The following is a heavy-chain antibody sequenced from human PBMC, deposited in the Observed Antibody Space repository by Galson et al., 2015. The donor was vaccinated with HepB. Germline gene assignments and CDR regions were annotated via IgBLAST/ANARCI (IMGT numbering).Heavy chain of an antibody. D-gene: IGHD5-24*01. CDR1: GFTFSKYA. Sequence: SLRLSCAASGFTFSKYAMAWVRQAPGKGLECLSTITGSGDGAYYTDSVKGRFTISRDISKNTLYLQMNSLRAEDAALYYCAKAHDGYSRAGVAYWGQAPQVTVSS. V-gene: IGHV3-23*01. CDR2: ITGSGDGA. J-gene: IGHJ4*02. CDR3: AKAHDGYSRAGVAY.